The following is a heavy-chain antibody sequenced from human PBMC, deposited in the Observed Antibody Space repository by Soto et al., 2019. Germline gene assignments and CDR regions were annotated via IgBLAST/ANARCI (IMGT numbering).Heavy chain of an antibody. J-gene: IGHJ4*02. CDR3: ARDLFGEDGAGYFDY. D-gene: IGHD3-10*01. CDR1: GYSFSTYG. CDR2: SSGLNGNT. V-gene: IGHV1-18*01. Sequence: QVHLVQSGVVVKKPGASVKVSCKASGYSFSTYGISWVRQAPGQGLEWMGWSSGLNGNTNYAQNLQGRVTMTTDTSTSIAYMELRSLGFDDTAMYYCARDLFGEDGAGYFDYWGQGPLVTVSS.